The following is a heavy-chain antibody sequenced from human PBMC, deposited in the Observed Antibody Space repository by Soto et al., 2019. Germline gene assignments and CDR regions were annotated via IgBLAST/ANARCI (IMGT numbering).Heavy chain of an antibody. V-gene: IGHV1-69*01. Sequence: QVQLVQSGAEVKKPGSSVKVSCKASGGTFSSYAISWVRQAPGQGLEWMGGIIPIFGTANYAQKFQGRVTITADESTSTAYMELSSLRSEDTAVYYCARWRVRAGHRNGAFDIWGQGTMVTVSS. CDR1: GGTFSSYA. J-gene: IGHJ3*02. CDR2: IIPIFGTA. D-gene: IGHD6-19*01. CDR3: ARWRVRAGHRNGAFDI.